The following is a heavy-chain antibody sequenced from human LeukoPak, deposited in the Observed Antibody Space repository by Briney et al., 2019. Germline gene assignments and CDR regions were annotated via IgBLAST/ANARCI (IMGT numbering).Heavy chain of an antibody. V-gene: IGHV3-30*18. CDR3: AKGPYSSSWHDAFDI. D-gene: IGHD6-13*01. Sequence: GGSLRRSCAASGFTFWSYGVHWVGQAPGKRLEWVAVISYDGSNKYYADSVKGRFTISRDNSKNTLYLQMNSLRAEDTAVYYWAKGPYSSSWHDAFDIWGQGTMVTVSS. J-gene: IGHJ3*02. CDR1: GFTFWSYG. CDR2: ISYDGSNK.